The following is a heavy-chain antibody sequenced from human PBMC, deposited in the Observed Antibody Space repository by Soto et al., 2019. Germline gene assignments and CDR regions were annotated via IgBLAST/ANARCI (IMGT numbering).Heavy chain of an antibody. D-gene: IGHD2-15*01. Sequence: ASVKVSCKASGYTFTSYDINWVRQANGQGLEWMGWMNPNSGNTGYAQKFQGRVTMTRNTSISTAYMELSSLRSEDTAVYYCASQGGCSGGSCYDMDVWGKGTTVTVSS. CDR2: MNPNSGNT. V-gene: IGHV1-8*01. CDR3: ASQGGCSGGSCYDMDV. CDR1: GYTFTSYD. J-gene: IGHJ6*03.